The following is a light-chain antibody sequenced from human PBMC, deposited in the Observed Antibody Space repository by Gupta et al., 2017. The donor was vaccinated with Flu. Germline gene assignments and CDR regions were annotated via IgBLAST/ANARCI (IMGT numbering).Light chain of an antibody. CDR2: WAS. Sequence: LGERATINRKSSQSVLYSSNNKNYLAWYQQKPGQPPKLLIYWASTRESGVPDRFSGSGSGTDFTLTISGLQAEDVAVYYCQQYYSSPPYTFGQGTKLEIK. CDR1: QSVLYSSNNKNY. J-gene: IGKJ2*01. V-gene: IGKV4-1*01. CDR3: QQYYSSPPYT.